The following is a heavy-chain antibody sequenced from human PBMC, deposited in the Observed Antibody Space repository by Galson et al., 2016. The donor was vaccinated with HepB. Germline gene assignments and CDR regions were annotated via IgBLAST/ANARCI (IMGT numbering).Heavy chain of an antibody. J-gene: IGHJ6*02. CDR3: ARRGVTGGRRIPTSNRYYYYGMDI. Sequence: SETLSLTCAVYGGSFSTYYWSWIRQSPGKGLEWIGDINHSGGTNYHLSLKSRVTISVDTSKNEISLNLTSVTAADTAVYYCARRGVTGGRRIPTSNRYYYYGMDIWGQGTTVTGSS. V-gene: IGHV4-34*01. D-gene: IGHD2-21*02. CDR1: GGSFSTYY. CDR2: INHSGGT.